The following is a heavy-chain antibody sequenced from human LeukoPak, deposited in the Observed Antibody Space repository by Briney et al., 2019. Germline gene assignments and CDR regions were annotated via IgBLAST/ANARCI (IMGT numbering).Heavy chain of an antibody. CDR2: IRSEAYGGTT. V-gene: IGHV3-49*04. D-gene: IGHD3-22*01. Sequence: GGSLRLSCTASGFTFGDYVMSWVRQAPGKGLEWVGFIRSEAYGGTTKNAASVKGRFTISRDDSRSIAYLQMNSLKTEDTAVYYCTRRYNYDSSGYYYVRDAFDIWGQGTMVTVSS. J-gene: IGHJ3*02. CDR1: GFTFGDYV. CDR3: TRRYNYDSSGYYYVRDAFDI.